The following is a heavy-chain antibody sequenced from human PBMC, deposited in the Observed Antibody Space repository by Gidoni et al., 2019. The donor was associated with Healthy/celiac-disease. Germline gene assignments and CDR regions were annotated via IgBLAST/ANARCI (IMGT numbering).Heavy chain of an antibody. V-gene: IGHV4-59*08. CDR1: GGSISSYY. Sequence: QVHLQESGPGLVKPSETLSLTCTVSGGSISSYYWSWIRQPPGKGLEWIGYIYYSGSTNYNPSLKSRVTISVDTSKNQFSLKLSSVTAADTALYYCARQGQLGHWYFDLWGRGTLVTVSS. CDR2: IYYSGST. D-gene: IGHD6-13*01. CDR3: ARQGQLGHWYFDL. J-gene: IGHJ2*01.